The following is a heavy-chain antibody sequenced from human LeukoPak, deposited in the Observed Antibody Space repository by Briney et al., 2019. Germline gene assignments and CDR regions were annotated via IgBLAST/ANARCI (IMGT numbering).Heavy chain of an antibody. CDR3: VRGDNRDY. D-gene: IGHD1-14*01. CDR2: IGKTGRDM. CDR1: GFTFSSYS. Sequence: GGSLRLSCAASGFTFSSYSMNWVRQAPGKGLEWISSIGKTGRDMYYANSVRGRFTISRDNAKNSLFLVMDSLRVEDTSVYYCVRGDNRDYWGQGTLVTVSS. J-gene: IGHJ4*02. V-gene: IGHV3-21*01.